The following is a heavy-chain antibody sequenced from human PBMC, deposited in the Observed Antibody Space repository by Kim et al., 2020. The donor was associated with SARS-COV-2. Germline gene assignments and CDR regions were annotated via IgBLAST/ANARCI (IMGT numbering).Heavy chain of an antibody. CDR3: ARVTVGRLDDNSGSSPRPDAFDI. V-gene: IGHV4-4*02. D-gene: IGHD1-26*01. CDR2: IYHSGST. J-gene: IGHJ3*02. Sequence: SETLSLTCAVSGGSISSSNWWSWVRQPPGKGLEWIGEIYHSGSTNYNPSLKSRVTISVDKSKNQFSLKLSSVTAADTAVYYCARVTVGRLDDNSGSSPRPDAFDIWGQGTMVTVSS. CDR1: GGSISSSNW.